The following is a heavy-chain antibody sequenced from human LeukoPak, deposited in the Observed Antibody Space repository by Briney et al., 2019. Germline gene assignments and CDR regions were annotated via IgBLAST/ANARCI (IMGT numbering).Heavy chain of an antibody. CDR1: GFTFSSYS. CDR3: ARVIGSYFDS. V-gene: IGHV3-21*01. CDR2: ISSSSSYI. J-gene: IGHJ4*02. Sequence: PGGSLRLSCAASGFTFSSYSMNWVRQAPGKGLEWVSSISSSSSYIYYADSVKGRFTISRDNAKNSLYLQMNSLRVEDTAVYYCARVIGSYFDSWGQGTLVTVSS. D-gene: IGHD3-10*01.